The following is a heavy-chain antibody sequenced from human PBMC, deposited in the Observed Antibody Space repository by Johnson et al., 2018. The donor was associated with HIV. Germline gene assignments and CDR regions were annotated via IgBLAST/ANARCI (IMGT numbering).Heavy chain of an antibody. J-gene: IGHJ3*02. CDR1: RFTFSKYA. CDR2: ISYDATNK. V-gene: IGHV3-30*04. D-gene: IGHD1-26*01. CDR3: AREGTAEIVGATRGGDAFDI. Sequence: QVQLVESGGGVVQPGKSLRLSCAASRFTFSKYAMHWVRQAPGKGLEWVAVISYDATNKYYTDSVKGRFTISRDNSKNTRYLQMNSLRAEDTAVYYCAREGTAEIVGATRGGDAFDIWGQGTMVTVSS.